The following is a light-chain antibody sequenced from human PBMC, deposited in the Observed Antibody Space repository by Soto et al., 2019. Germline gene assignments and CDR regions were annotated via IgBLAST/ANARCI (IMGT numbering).Light chain of an antibody. CDR3: HHYSRSPPYT. V-gene: IGKV3-20*01. CDR2: GAS. Sequence: IVLTQSPATLSVSPGERATVSCRASQSVSNNDLAWYQQRPGQAPRLVLYGASTRPTGIPDRFSGSGSGTEFTLTISRLEPEDFAVYYCHHYSRSPPYTFGQGTKLDIK. CDR1: QSVSNND. J-gene: IGKJ2*01.